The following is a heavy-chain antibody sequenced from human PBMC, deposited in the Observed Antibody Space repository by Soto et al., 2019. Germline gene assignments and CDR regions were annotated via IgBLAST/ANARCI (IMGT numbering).Heavy chain of an antibody. Sequence: QLVQSGAEVKKPGASVRVSCKASGDTFASNGISWVRQAPGQGLEWLGWISAYNGNTKYAQKFQYRIILTKDSSTSTAYMELRNLRSDDTAVYYCARAGSYYESTGDNWFDPWGQGTLVTVTS. CDR2: ISAYNGNT. J-gene: IGHJ5*02. D-gene: IGHD3-10*01. CDR3: ARAGSYYESTGDNWFDP. CDR1: GDTFASNG. V-gene: IGHV1-18*04.